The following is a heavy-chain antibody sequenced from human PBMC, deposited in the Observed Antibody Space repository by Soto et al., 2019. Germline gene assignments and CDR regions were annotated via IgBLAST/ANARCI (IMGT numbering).Heavy chain of an antibody. Sequence: PSETLSLTCTVSGGSISSYYWSWMRQPPGKGVEWIGYIYYSGSTNYNPSLKSRVTISVDTSKNQFSLKLSSVTAADTAVYYCARWFMEQPAPGVRQGGSWFDPWGQGTLVTVSS. J-gene: IGHJ5*02. D-gene: IGHD3-3*01. CDR3: ARWFMEQPAPGVRQGGSWFDP. CDR1: GGSISSYY. V-gene: IGHV4-59*01. CDR2: IYYSGST.